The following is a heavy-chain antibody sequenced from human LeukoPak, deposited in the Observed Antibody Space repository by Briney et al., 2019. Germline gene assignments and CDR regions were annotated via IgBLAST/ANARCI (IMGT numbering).Heavy chain of an antibody. V-gene: IGHV3-23*01. CDR3: AKVPTAAGIIDFDY. D-gene: IGHD6-13*01. CDR1: GFTFSTYA. J-gene: IGHJ4*02. Sequence: GGSLRLSCAASGFTFSTYAMSWVRQAPGKGLEWVSSILGSSRSTYYVDSVKGRFTISRDNSKNMLYLQMNSLRAEDTAIYYCAKVPTAAGIIDFDYWGQGTLVTVSS. CDR2: ILGSSRST.